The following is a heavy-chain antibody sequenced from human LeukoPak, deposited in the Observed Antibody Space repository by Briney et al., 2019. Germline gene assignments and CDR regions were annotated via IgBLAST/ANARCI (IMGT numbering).Heavy chain of an antibody. CDR1: GFTFSSYG. Sequence: PGGSLRLSCAASGFTFSSYGMHWVRQAPGKGLEWVAVISYDGSNKYYADSVKGRFTISRDNSKNTLYLQMNSLRAEDTAVYYCAKSLWFGEAPFDYWGQGTLVTVSS. D-gene: IGHD3-10*01. CDR2: ISYDGSNK. V-gene: IGHV3-30*18. J-gene: IGHJ4*02. CDR3: AKSLWFGEAPFDY.